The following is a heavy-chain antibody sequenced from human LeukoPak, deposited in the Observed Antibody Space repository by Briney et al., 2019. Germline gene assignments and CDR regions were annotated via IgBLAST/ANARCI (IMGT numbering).Heavy chain of an antibody. CDR2: IRNDETEI. V-gene: IGHV3-30*02. Sequence: GGSLRLSCTAPGFPFNAYNIHWIRQSPGRGLEWVSFIRNDETEIHYADFAKGRFTISRDRSKNSVYLQMNSLRAEDTAVYYCARDGGGEVGATYLSYYYYGMDVWGQGTTVTVSS. CDR3: ARDGGGEVGATYLSYYYYGMDV. J-gene: IGHJ6*02. D-gene: IGHD1-26*01. CDR1: GFPFNAYN.